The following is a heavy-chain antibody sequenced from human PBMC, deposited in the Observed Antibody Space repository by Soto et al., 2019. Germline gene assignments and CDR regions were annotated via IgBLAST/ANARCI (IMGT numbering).Heavy chain of an antibody. Sequence: LETLSLTCAVSSGSISSSNWWIWVRQPPGKGLEWIGEIHHSGRTNYNPSLKSRVTISVDKSKNQFSLKLSYVTAADTAVYYCAVATVYRLDYWGQGTLVTVSS. D-gene: IGHD5-12*01. V-gene: IGHV4-4*02. J-gene: IGHJ4*02. CDR1: SGSISSSNW. CDR3: AVATVYRLDY. CDR2: IHHSGRT.